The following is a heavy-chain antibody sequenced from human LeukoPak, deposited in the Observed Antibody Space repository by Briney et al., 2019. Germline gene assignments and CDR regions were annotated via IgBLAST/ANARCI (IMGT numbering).Heavy chain of an antibody. CDR1: GGSISSYY. D-gene: IGHD2-8*01. V-gene: IGHV4-59*01. Sequence: SETLSLTCTVSGGSISSYYWSWIRQPPGKGLEWIGYIYYSGSTNYNPSLKGRVTISVDTSKNQISLKLTSVTAADTAVYYCATETMVYLGFDYWGQGTLVTVSS. CDR2: IYYSGST. J-gene: IGHJ4*02. CDR3: ATETMVYLGFDY.